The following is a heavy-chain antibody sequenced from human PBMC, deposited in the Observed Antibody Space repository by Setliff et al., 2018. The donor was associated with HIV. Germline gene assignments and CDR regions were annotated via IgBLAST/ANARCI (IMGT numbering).Heavy chain of an antibody. CDR1: GESFNGFY. CDR2: INPSGGT. Sequence: PSETLSLTCAVYGESFNGFYWNWIRQPPGKGLEWIGEINPSGGTNYNPSLRSRVTMSADKAKNQFSLKLTSVTAADTAVYFCARDMDTPYMDVWGKGTTVTVSS. D-gene: IGHD5-18*01. CDR3: ARDMDTPYMDV. J-gene: IGHJ6*03. V-gene: IGHV4-34*01.